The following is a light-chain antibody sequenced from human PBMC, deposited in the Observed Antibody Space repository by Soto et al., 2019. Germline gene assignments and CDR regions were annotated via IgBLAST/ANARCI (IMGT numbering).Light chain of an antibody. V-gene: IGKV3-15*01. CDR2: DAS. Sequence: EIMMTQSPATVSVSPGERATLSCRASQSIRTNVAWYQQKPGQALRLLIYDASTRATGLSSRFSGSGSGTEFTLTISSLQSEDVVIYYWQQYNDWSPLTFGGGTRLEI. J-gene: IGKJ4*01. CDR1: QSIRTN. CDR3: QQYNDWSPLT.